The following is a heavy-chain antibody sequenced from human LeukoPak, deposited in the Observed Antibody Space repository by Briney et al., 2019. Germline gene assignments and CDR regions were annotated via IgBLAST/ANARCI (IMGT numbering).Heavy chain of an antibody. CDR2: VYYSGST. CDR3: ARDVLAAAGTYDY. CDR1: GDSVSPYY. Sequence: SETLSLTCTVSGDSVSPYYWSWIRQSPGKGLEWIGYVYYSGSTNYNPSFMGRVTMSADTSHNQFSLKLSSVTAADTAVYYCARDVLAAAGTYDYWGQGTLVTVSS. D-gene: IGHD6-13*01. V-gene: IGHV4-59*02. J-gene: IGHJ4*02.